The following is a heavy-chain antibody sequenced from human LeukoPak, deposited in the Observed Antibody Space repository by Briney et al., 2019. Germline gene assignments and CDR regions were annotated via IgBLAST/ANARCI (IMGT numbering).Heavy chain of an antibody. J-gene: IGHJ3*02. CDR1: GFTFSSYA. Sequence: GGSLRLSCAASGFTFSSYAMTWVRQAPGKGLEWVANIKQDGSEKYYVDSVKGRFTISRDNAKNSLYLQMNSLRAEDTAVYYCAREGYIAAHAFDIWGQGTMVTVSS. D-gene: IGHD6-6*01. CDR2: IKQDGSEK. V-gene: IGHV3-7*01. CDR3: AREGYIAAHAFDI.